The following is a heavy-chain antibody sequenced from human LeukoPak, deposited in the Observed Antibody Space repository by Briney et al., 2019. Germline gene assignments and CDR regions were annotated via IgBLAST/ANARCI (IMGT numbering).Heavy chain of an antibody. V-gene: IGHV3-48*03. CDR1: GFIFSSYE. D-gene: IGHD1-14*01. CDR3: ARVSRNVFDF. Sequence: PGGSLRLSCAASGFIFSSYEMSWVRQAPGKGLEWIAYISSNGNTRHFADSVKGRFTISRDNAKNSLYLQMNSLRAEDTAVYYCARVSRNVFDFWGQGTMVTVSS. J-gene: IGHJ3*01. CDR2: ISSNGNTR.